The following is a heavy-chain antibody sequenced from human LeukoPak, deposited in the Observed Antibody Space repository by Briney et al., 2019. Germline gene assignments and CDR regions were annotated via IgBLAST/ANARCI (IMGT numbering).Heavy chain of an antibody. D-gene: IGHD2-15*01. CDR1: GFTFSGSA. CDR3: SANYCSGTNCYYY. J-gene: IGHJ4*02. Sequence: GGSLRLSCAASGFTFSGSAMHWVRQASGKGLEWVGRIRSKTNSYATANAASVKGRFTISRDDSKNTAYLQMNSLKTEDAAVYYCSANYCSGTNCYYYWGQGTLVTVSS. V-gene: IGHV3-73*01. CDR2: IRSKTNSYAT.